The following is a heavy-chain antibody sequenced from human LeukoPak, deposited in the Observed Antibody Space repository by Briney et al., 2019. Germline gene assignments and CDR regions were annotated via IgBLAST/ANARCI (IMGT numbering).Heavy chain of an antibody. V-gene: IGHV1-3*01. D-gene: IGHD2-2*01. J-gene: IGHJ3*02. Sequence: ASVKVSCKASGYTFTSYAMHWVRQAPGQRLEWMGWINAGNGNTKYSQKFQGRVTITRDTSASTAYMELSSLRSEDTAVYYCARVQLEKNAFDIWGQGTMVTVSS. CDR1: GYTFTSYA. CDR3: ARVQLEKNAFDI. CDR2: INAGNGNT.